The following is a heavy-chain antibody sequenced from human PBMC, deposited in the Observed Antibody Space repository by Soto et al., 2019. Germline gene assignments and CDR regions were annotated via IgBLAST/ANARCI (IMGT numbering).Heavy chain of an antibody. V-gene: IGHV4-30-2*01. Sequence: SETLSLTCAVSGGSISSSGYSWSWIRQPPGKGLEWIGYIYHRGSTYYSPSLKSRVTISVDRSKNQFSLKLSSVTAADTAVDYCAGGHDLVRNYWGQGTLGTVS. D-gene: IGHD6-13*01. CDR2: IYHRGST. CDR3: AGGHDLVRNY. CDR1: GGSISSSGYS. J-gene: IGHJ4*02.